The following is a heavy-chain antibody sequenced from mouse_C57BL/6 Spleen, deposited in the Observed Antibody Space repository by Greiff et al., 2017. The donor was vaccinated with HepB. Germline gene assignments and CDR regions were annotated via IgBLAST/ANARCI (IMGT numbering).Heavy chain of an antibody. D-gene: IGHD2-3*01. J-gene: IGHJ3*01. CDR1: GYTFTSYW. Sequence: QVQLKQPGAELVKPGASVKMSCKASGYTFTSYWITWVKQRPGQGLEWIGDIYPGSGSTNYNEKFKSKATLTVDTSSSTAYMQLSSLTSEDSAVYYCARGIYDGSSWFAYWGQGTLVTVSA. V-gene: IGHV1-55*01. CDR2: IYPGSGST. CDR3: ARGIYDGSSWFAY.